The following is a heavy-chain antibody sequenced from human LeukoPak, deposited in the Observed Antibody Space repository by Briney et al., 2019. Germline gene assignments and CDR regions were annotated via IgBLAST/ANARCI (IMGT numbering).Heavy chain of an antibody. CDR1: GGSISSYY. CDR3: ARDGLIHGHYYYGMDV. V-gene: IGHV4-4*07. J-gene: IGHJ6*02. Sequence: SETLSLTCTVSGGSISSYYGSWIRQPAGKGLEWIGRIYTSGSTNYNPSLKSRVTMSVDTSKNQFSLKLSSVTAADTAVYYCARDGLIHGHYYYGMDVWGQGTTVTVSS. CDR2: IYTSGST.